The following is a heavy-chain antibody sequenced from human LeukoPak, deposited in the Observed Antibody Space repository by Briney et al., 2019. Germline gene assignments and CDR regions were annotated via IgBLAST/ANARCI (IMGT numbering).Heavy chain of an antibody. CDR1: GFTFSSYA. CDR2: ISGSGGST. V-gene: IGHV3-23*01. CDR3: ARDRDTAMDPFDY. D-gene: IGHD5-18*01. Sequence: PGRSLRLSCAASGFTFSSYAMSWVRQAPGKGLEWVSAISGSGGSTYYADSVKGRFTISRDNAKNSLYLQMNSLRAEDTAVYYCARDRDTAMDPFDYWGQGTLVTVSS. J-gene: IGHJ4*02.